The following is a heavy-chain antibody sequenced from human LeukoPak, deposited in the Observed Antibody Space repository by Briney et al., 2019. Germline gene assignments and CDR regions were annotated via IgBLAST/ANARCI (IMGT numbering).Heavy chain of an antibody. J-gene: IGHJ3*02. Sequence: LGASVKVSCKASGYTFTGYYMHWVRQAPGQGLEWMGWINPNSGGTNYAQKFQGRVTMTRDTSISTAYMELSRLRSDDTAVYYCASHPYSDYVLGAFDIWAQGTMVTVSS. CDR2: INPNSGGT. D-gene: IGHD4-11*01. CDR1: GYTFTGYY. CDR3: ASHPYSDYVLGAFDI. V-gene: IGHV1-2*03.